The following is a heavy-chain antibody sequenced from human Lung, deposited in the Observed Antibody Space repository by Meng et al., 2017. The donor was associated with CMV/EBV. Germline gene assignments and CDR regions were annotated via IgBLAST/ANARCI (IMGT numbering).Heavy chain of an antibody. CDR1: GFTFSSYS. CDR2: ISSSSSYI. D-gene: IGHD2-2*01. CDR3: ARCQLAEDYYGIDV. Sequence: SCAASGFTFSSYSMNWVRQAPGKGLEWVSSISSSSSYIYYADSVKGRFTISRDNAKNSLYLQMNSLRAEDTAVYYCARCQLAEDYYGIDVWGQGTTVTVSS. J-gene: IGHJ6*02. V-gene: IGHV3-21*01.